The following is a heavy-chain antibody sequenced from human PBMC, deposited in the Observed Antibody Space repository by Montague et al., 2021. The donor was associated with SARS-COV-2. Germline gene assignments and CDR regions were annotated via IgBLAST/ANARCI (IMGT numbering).Heavy chain of an antibody. CDR3: ARLGRQQLVRLSGMDV. CDR2: IYYSGST. CDR1: GGSIGSSSYY. Sequence: SETLSLTCTVSGGSIGSSSYYWGWIRQPPGKGLEWIGSIYYSGSTYYNPSLKSRVTISVDTSKNQFSLKLSSVTAADTAVYYCARLGRQQLVRLSGMDVWGQGTTVAVSS. D-gene: IGHD6-13*01. J-gene: IGHJ6*02. V-gene: IGHV4-39*07.